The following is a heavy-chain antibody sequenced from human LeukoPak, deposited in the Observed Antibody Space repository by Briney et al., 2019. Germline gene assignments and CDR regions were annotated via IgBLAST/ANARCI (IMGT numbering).Heavy chain of an antibody. CDR1: GFTFSSYG. CDR3: AKARGRWIQRAAMVLFAS. D-gene: IGHD5-18*01. CDR2: ISYDGSNN. J-gene: IGHJ4*02. V-gene: IGHV3-30*18. Sequence: GTSLRLSCAASGFTFSSYGMHWVRQAPGKGLEWVAVISYDGSNNYYADSVKGRFTISRDNSKNTLYLQMNSLRAEDKDVYYCAKARGRWIQRAAMVLFASWGKGTLVTVSS.